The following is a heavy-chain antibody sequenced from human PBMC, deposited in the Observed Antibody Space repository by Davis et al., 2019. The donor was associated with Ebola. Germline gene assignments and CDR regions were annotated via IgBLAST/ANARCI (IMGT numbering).Heavy chain of an antibody. V-gene: IGHV4-34*01. CDR2: INHSGST. D-gene: IGHD3-22*01. J-gene: IGHJ4*02. Sequence: SETLSLTCAVYGGSFSGYYWSWIRQPPGKGLEWIGEINHSGSTNYNPSLKSRVTISVDMSKNHFSLSLSSVTAADTAVYYCARVSYYYDSSSYSVGGFDYWGQGTLVTVSS. CDR1: GGSFSGYY. CDR3: ARVSYYYDSSSYSVGGFDY.